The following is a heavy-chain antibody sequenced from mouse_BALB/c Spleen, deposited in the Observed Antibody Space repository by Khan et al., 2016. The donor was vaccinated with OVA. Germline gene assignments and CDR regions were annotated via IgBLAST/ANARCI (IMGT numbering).Heavy chain of an antibody. Sequence: VQLQQSGPELMKPGASVKISCKASGYSFTTYYIHWVLQSHGKSLDWIGYIDPFSGDTTYNQKFKGKATLTVDKSSSTAYIHLNNLTSEDSAGYYCTRHGYGAGLTYWGQGTLVTVSA. CDR3: TRHGYGAGLTY. J-gene: IGHJ3*01. V-gene: IGHV1S135*01. D-gene: IGHD2-2*01. CDR1: GYSFTTYY. CDR2: IDPFSGDT.